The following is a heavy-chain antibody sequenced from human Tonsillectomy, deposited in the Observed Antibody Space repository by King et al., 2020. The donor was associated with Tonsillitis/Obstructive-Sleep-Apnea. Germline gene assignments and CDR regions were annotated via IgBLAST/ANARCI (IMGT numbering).Heavy chain of an antibody. Sequence: VQLVQSGAEVKKPGESLKISCKGSGYSFTRYWIGWVRQMTGKGLEWMGIIYPGDSDTGYSPSFQGQVTISADKSISTAYLQWSSLKASDIAMYYCARTVAGDRYAFDIWGQGTMVTVSS. CDR2: IYPGDSDT. V-gene: IGHV5-51*01. CDR3: ARTVAGDRYAFDI. CDR1: GYSFTRYW. J-gene: IGHJ3*02. D-gene: IGHD6-19*01.